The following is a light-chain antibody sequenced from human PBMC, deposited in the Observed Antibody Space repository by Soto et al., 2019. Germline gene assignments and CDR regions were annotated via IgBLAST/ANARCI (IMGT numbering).Light chain of an antibody. V-gene: IGKV1-9*01. Sequence: DIQFTQSPSFLSASVGERVTITCRASQGISSYLAWYQQKPGKAPKLLIYAASTLQSGVPSRFSGSGSGTEFTLTISSLQPEDFATYYCQQLNSYPLTFGGGTKVDIK. CDR1: QGISSY. CDR2: AAS. J-gene: IGKJ4*01. CDR3: QQLNSYPLT.